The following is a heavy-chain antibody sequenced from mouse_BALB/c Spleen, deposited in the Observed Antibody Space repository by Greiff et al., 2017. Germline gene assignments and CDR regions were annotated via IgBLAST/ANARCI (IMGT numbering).Heavy chain of an antibody. CDR3: ARDQTMITTFAY. CDR2: ISSGGSYT. CDR1: GFTFSSYA. V-gene: IGHV5-9-4*01. D-gene: IGHD2-4*01. Sequence: EVKLVESGGGLVKPGGSLKLSCAASGFTFSSYAMSWVRQSPEKRLEWVAEISSGGSYTYYPDTVTGRFTISRDNAKNTLYLEMSSLRSEDTAMYYCARDQTMITTFAYWGQGTLVTVSA. J-gene: IGHJ3*01.